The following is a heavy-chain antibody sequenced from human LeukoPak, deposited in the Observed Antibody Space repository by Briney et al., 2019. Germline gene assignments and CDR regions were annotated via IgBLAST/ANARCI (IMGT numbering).Heavy chain of an antibody. V-gene: IGHV4-39*01. CDR3: ARRARPCCRFDS. CDR1: GDSISSSDYY. D-gene: IGHD2-15*01. J-gene: IGHJ4*02. Sequence: PSETLSLTCTVSGDSISSSDYYWGWIRQPPGKGLEWIGSIYYSGSTYYNPSLKSPVNISVDTSNNNQFSLKLSSVTAADTAVYYCARRARPCCRFDSWGQGTLVTVSS. CDR2: IYYSGST.